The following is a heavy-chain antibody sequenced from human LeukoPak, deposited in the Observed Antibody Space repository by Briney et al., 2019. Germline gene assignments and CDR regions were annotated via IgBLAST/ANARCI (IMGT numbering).Heavy chain of an antibody. CDR2: ISSSSSYI. J-gene: IGHJ5*02. CDR1: GFTFSSYS. D-gene: IGHD1-26*01. Sequence: GGSLRLSCAASGFTFSSYSMNWVRQAPGKGLEWVSSISSSSSYIYYAASVKGRFTISRDNAKNSLYLQMNSLRAEDTAVYYCAEGGPSHGAYNWFGPWGQGTLVTVSS. CDR3: AEGGPSHGAYNWFGP. V-gene: IGHV3-21*01.